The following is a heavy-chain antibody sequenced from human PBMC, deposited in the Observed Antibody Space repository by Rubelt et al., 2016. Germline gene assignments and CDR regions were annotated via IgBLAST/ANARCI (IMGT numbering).Heavy chain of an antibody. V-gene: IGHV1-46*01. CDR2: ITSSGGST. J-gene: IGHJ3*01. Sequence: QEQLVQSGAEVRKPGASVSISCKPSGHNFIGYHIHWVRQAPGQGLEWMGIITSSGGSTSYAQKFQGRVSLTRDTLELSSLTPGDTAVYFCAARHGTQTYGAFDLWGQGTKVTVSS. D-gene: IGHD6-13*01. CDR1: GHNFIGYH. CDR3: AARHGTQTYGAFDL.